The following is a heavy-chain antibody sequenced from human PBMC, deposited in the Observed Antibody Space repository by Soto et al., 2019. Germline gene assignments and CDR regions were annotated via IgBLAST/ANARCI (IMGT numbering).Heavy chain of an antibody. V-gene: IGHV3-7*01. J-gene: IGHJ4*02. CDR3: ARDRFRDSGDYGFDY. D-gene: IGHD4-17*01. Sequence: EVQLVESGGGVVQPGVSLRLSCAASGFTFSSYWMSWVRQSPGKGLEWVANIKQDGSEKYYVDSVKGRFTISRDNAKNSLYLQMNSMRAEDTAVYYCARDRFRDSGDYGFDYWGQGTLVTVSS. CDR1: GFTFSSYW. CDR2: IKQDGSEK.